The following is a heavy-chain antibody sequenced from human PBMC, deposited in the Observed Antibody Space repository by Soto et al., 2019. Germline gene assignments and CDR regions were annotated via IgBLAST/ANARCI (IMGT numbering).Heavy chain of an antibody. CDR3: ARMFSYDSSAEVDL. J-gene: IGHJ4*02. Sequence: EVQLVESGGGLVKPGGSLRLSCTGSGFTFSSYTINWVRQAPGKGLEWVSSISGTGSYIFYADSVKGRFTISRDNAENSLYLQMNKLRAEETALYFCARMFSYDSSAEVDLWGRGTRVIVSS. CDR2: ISGTGSYI. CDR1: GFTFSSYT. V-gene: IGHV3-21*01. D-gene: IGHD3-22*01.